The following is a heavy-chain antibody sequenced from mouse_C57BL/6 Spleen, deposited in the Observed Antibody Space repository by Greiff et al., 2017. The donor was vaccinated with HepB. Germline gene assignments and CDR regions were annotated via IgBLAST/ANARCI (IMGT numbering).Heavy chain of an antibody. D-gene: IGHD2-4*01. CDR2: IHPNSGST. Sequence: QVHVKQSGAELVKPGASVKLSCKASGYTFTSYWMHWVKQRPGQGLEWIGMIHPNSGSTNYNEKFKSKATLTVDKSSSTAYMQLSSLTSEDSAVYYCARDYDYDAYFDVWGTGTTVTVSS. J-gene: IGHJ1*03. V-gene: IGHV1-64*01. CDR3: ARDYDYDAYFDV. CDR1: GYTFTSYW.